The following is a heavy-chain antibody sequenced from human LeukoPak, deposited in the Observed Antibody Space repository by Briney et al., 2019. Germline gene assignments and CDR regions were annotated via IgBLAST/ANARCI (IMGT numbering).Heavy chain of an antibody. CDR1: GFTFGGYA. Sequence: PGGSLRLSCAASGFTFGGYALNWVRQAPGKGLEWVSAIDGSGGGTHYADSVKGRFTISRDNSKNMVYVQMSSLRAEDTAVYYCASLRLVSGSYSDFDYWGQGTLVTVSS. CDR3: ASLRLVSGSYSDFDY. CDR2: IDGSGGGT. V-gene: IGHV3-23*01. D-gene: IGHD1-26*01. J-gene: IGHJ4*02.